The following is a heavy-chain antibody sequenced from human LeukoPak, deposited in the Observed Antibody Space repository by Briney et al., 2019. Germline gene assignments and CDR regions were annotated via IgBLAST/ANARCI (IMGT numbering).Heavy chain of an antibody. J-gene: IGHJ4*02. Sequence: GGSLRLSCAASGFTFSSYGMHWVRQAPGKGLEWVSFIRCDGSNKYYADSVKARFTISRDNSKNTLYLQMNSLRAEDTAVYYCAKIDSSGSSDYWGQGTLVTVSS. D-gene: IGHD6-19*01. CDR3: AKIDSSGSSDY. CDR2: IRCDGSNK. CDR1: GFTFSSYG. V-gene: IGHV3-30*02.